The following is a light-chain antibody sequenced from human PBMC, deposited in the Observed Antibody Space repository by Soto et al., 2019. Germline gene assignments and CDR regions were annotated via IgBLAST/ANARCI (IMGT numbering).Light chain of an antibody. CDR3: QQSYSGPPT. CDR1: QRINSY. Sequence: DIQMTQSPSSLSASIGDRVTITCRASQRINSYLNWYQQKPGTAPKLLIYAASNLQSGVPSRFGGSGSGTDFTLTISSLQPEDFATYYCQQSYSGPPTFGPGTNVDIK. CDR2: AAS. J-gene: IGKJ3*01. V-gene: IGKV1-39*01.